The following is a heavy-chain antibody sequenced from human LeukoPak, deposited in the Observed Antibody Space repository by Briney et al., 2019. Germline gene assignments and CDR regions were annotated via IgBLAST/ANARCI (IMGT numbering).Heavy chain of an antibody. D-gene: IGHD5-24*01. V-gene: IGHV4-39*01. J-gene: IGHJ6*02. CDR1: GGSISSSSYY. CDR3: ARVEMATIIPYYYYGMDV. Sequence: SETLSLTCTVSGGSISSSSYYWGWIRQPPGKGLEWVGSIYYSGSTYYNPSLKSRVTISVDTSKNQFSLKLSSVTAADTAVYYCARVEMATIIPYYYYGMDVWGQGTTVTVSS. CDR2: IYYSGST.